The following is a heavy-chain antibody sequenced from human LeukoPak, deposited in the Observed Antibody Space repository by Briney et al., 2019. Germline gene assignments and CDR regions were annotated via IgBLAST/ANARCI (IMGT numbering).Heavy chain of an antibody. CDR2: INAGNGNT. CDR1: GYTFTSYA. Sequence: ASVKVSCKASGYTFTSYAMHWVRQAPGQRLEWMGWINAGNGNTKYSQKFQGRVTITRDTSASTAYMELSSLRSEDTAVYYCARDQPHYDSSGYYYSAFDIWGQGTMVTVSS. CDR3: ARDQPHYDSSGYYYSAFDI. D-gene: IGHD3-22*01. V-gene: IGHV1-3*01. J-gene: IGHJ3*02.